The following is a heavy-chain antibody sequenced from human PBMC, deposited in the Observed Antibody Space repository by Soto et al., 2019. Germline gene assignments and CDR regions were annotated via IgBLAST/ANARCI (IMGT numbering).Heavy chain of an antibody. V-gene: IGHV1-69*12. CDR1: GGTFNNLA. Sequence: QVQLVHSGAEVKRPGSSVKVSCKASGGTFNNLAISWVRQAPGQGLECMGGIIPLFGTGNYAPKFQGRVTITADVSTSTAYMELNSLISADTAVSYCATDGQITTFGVASAPYALDVRGPGTTVTVSS. CDR2: IIPLFGTG. CDR3: ATDGQITTFGVASAPYALDV. D-gene: IGHD3-3*01. J-gene: IGHJ6*02.